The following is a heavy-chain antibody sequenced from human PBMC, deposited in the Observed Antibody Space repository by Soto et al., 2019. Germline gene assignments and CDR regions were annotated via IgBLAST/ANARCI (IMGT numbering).Heavy chain of an antibody. D-gene: IGHD3-22*01. Sequence: PGESLKISCXGSGYSFTSYWIGWVRQMPGKGLEWMGIIYPGDSDARYSPSFQGQVTISADKSISTAYLQWSSLKASDTAMYYCARPYYDSSGYYSYYFDYWGQGTLVTVSS. V-gene: IGHV5-51*01. CDR3: ARPYYDSSGYYSYYFDY. CDR2: IYPGDSDA. J-gene: IGHJ4*02. CDR1: GYSFTSYW.